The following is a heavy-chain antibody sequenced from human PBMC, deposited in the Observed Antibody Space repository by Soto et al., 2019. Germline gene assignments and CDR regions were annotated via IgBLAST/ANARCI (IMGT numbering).Heavy chain of an antibody. D-gene: IGHD3-3*01. CDR1: VGTFNSYA. CDR2: IIPIFGTA. CDR3: ALRDRGDFWSGYSLDYYYYGMDV. V-gene: IGHV1-69*13. Sequence: SVKVCCKASVGTFNSYAISWVRQAPGQGLEWMGGIIPIFGTANYAQKFQGRVTITADESTSTAYMELSSLRSEDTAVYYCALRDRGDFWSGYSLDYYYYGMDVWGQGTTVTVSS. J-gene: IGHJ6*02.